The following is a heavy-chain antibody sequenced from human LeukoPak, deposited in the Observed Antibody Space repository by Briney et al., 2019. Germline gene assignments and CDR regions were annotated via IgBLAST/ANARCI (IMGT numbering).Heavy chain of an antibody. D-gene: IGHD6-13*01. J-gene: IGHJ4*02. CDR2: IGALGGST. V-gene: IGHV3-23*01. Sequence: GGSLRLSCEASGFTFSRFAMTWVRQAPGKGLEWVSTIGALGGSTNYAASVKGRFTISRDNAKNSLYLQMNSLRAEDTAVYYCARDKAAAGSPGYWGQGTLVTVSS. CDR1: GFTFSRFA. CDR3: ARDKAAAGSPGY.